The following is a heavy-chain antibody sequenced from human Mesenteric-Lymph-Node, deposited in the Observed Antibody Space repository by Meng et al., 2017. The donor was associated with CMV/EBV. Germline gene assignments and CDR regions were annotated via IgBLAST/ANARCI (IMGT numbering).Heavy chain of an antibody. D-gene: IGHD4-11*01. J-gene: IGHJ6*02. CDR2: IYHSGST. CDR3: ARTTTAYYYYYGMDV. V-gene: IGHV4-38-2*02. Sequence: SETLSLTCTVAGASISSYYCSWIRQPPGKGLEWIGSIYHSGSTYYNPSLKSRVTISVDTSKNQFSLKLSSVTAADTAVYYCARTTTAYYYYYGMDVWGQGTTVTVSS. CDR1: GASISSYY.